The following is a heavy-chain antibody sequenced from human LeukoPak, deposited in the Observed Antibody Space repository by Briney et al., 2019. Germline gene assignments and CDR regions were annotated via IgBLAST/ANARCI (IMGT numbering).Heavy chain of an antibody. D-gene: IGHD6-19*01. CDR2: ISWNSGSI. CDR1: GFTFDDYA. V-gene: IGHV3-9*01. Sequence: PGRSLRLSCAASGFTFDDYAMHWVRQAPGKGLEWVSGISWNSGSIGYADSVKGRFTISRDNAKNSLYLQMNSLRAEDTALYYCAKDVGAHSSGWYDIWGQGTLVTVSS. J-gene: IGHJ4*02. CDR3: AKDVGAHSSGWYDI.